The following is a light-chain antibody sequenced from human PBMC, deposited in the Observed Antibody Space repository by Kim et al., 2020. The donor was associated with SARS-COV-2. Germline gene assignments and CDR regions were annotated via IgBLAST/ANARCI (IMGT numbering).Light chain of an antibody. CDR1: NRDVGGYNY. J-gene: IGLJ1*01. Sequence: GQSVTISCTGTNRDVGGYNYVSWYQQYPGKPPKLIIYDVNNRPSGVPDRFSGSKSGNTASLTISGLQPEDESDYYCCSYAGDKIYVFGTGTKVTVL. CDR2: DVN. V-gene: IGLV2-11*03. CDR3: CSYAGDKIYV.